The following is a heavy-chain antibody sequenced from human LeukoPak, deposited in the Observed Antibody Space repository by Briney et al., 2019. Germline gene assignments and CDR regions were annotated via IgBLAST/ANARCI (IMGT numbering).Heavy chain of an antibody. CDR1: GYTFTSYY. J-gene: IGHJ3*02. V-gene: IGHV1-69*04. D-gene: IGHD3-16*02. CDR2: IIPILGIA. CDR3: ARALYDYVWGSYPLGAVDI. Sequence: SVKVSCKASGYTFTSYYMHWVRQAPGQGLEWMGRIIPILGIANYAQKFQGRVTITADKSTSTAYMELSSLRSEDTAVYYCARALYDYVWGSYPLGAVDIWGQGTMVTVSS.